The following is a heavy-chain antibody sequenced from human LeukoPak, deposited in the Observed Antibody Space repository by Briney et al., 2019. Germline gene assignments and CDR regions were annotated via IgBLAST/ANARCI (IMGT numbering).Heavy chain of an antibody. CDR2: IETVGTT. D-gene: IGHD2-15*01. V-gene: IGHV3-66*04. CDR1: DFTVSSHY. Sequence: GGSLRLSCAASDFTVSSHYMSWVRQAPGKGLEWVSLIETVGTTYYGDSVQGRFTISRDNSKNTLYLQMNSLRAEDTAVYYCARRGGGSCIDYWGQGTLVTVSS. J-gene: IGHJ4*02. CDR3: ARRGGGSCIDY.